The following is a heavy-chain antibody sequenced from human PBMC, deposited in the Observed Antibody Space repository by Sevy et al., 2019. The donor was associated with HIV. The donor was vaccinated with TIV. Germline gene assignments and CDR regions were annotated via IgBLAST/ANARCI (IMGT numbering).Heavy chain of an antibody. V-gene: IGHV3-30*04. J-gene: IGHJ4*02. D-gene: IGHD3-22*01. CDR2: ISYDGSNK. CDR1: GFIFSNYA. CDR3: ARDPTFSSDTRGYYPFHS. Sequence: GGSLRLSCAASGFIFSNYAIHWVRRAPGKGLEWVAVISYDGSNKHYAASVKGRFTISRENSGNTLFLQMNSLSLDDTAVYYCARDPTFSSDTRGYYPFHSWGQGTLVTVSS.